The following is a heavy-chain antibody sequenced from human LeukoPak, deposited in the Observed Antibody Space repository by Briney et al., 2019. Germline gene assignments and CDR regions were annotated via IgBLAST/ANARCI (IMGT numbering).Heavy chain of an antibody. CDR3: ARANYDFWSGYPKNDFDY. CDR2: IIPIFGTA. V-gene: IGHV1-69*05. CDR1: GGTFSSYA. D-gene: IGHD3-3*01. Sequence: ASVKVSCKASGGTFSSYAISWVRQAPGQGLEWMGRIIPIFGTANYAQKFQGRVTITTDESTSTAYMEPSSLRSEDTAVYYCARANYDFWSGYPKNDFDYWGQGTLVTVSP. J-gene: IGHJ4*02.